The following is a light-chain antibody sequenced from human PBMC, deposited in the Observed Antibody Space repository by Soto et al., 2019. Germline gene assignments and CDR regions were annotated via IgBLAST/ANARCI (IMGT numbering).Light chain of an antibody. Sequence: QSALTQPPSASGSRGQSVTISCTGTSSDVGRYNYVSWYQQHPGKAPKLIIYEVTKRPSGVPDRFSGSKSGNTASLTVSGLQADDEADYYCSSYADSNDLVFGAGTKVT. CDR3: SSYADSNDLV. V-gene: IGLV2-8*01. CDR2: EVT. CDR1: SSDVGRYNY. J-gene: IGLJ1*01.